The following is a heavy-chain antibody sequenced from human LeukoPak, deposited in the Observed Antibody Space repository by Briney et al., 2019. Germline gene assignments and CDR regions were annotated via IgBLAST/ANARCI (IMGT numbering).Heavy chain of an antibody. CDR2: IYYSGST. Sequence: SETLSLTCTVSGGSVSSGSYYWSWIRQPPGKGLEWIGYIYYSGSTNYNPSLKSRVTISVDTSKNQLSLKLSSVTAADTAVYYCARGYSSGGLNFDPWGQGTLVTVSS. V-gene: IGHV4-61*01. CDR3: ARGYSSGGLNFDP. J-gene: IGHJ5*02. CDR1: GGSVSSGSYY. D-gene: IGHD6-19*01.